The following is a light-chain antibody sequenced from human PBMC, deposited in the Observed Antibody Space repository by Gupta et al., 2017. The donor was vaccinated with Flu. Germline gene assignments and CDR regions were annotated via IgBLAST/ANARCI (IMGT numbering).Light chain of an antibody. CDR2: GAS. J-gene: IGKJ1*01. V-gene: IGKV3-20*01. CDR1: ESLIYNY. CDR3: LQFGSTPRT. Sequence: EIVLTQSPATLSLSPGESATLSCRASESLIYNYLGWYQQKPGQAPRLLISGASTRAAGVPDRFSGGGSGTDYTLTINRLEPEDFAVYYCLQFGSTPRTFGQGTKMEIK.